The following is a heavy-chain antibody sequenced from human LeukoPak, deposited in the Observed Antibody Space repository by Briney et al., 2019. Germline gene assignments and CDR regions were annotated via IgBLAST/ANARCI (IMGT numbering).Heavy chain of an antibody. Sequence: GGSLRLSCAASGFTFSSYTMSWVRQAPGKGLEWVSAISGSGGSTYYADSVKGRFTISRDNSKNTLYLQMNSLRAEDTAVYYCAKGFDYAVWYYFDYWGEGTLVTVSS. V-gene: IGHV3-23*01. J-gene: IGHJ4*02. CDR3: AKGFDYAVWYYFDY. D-gene: IGHD4-17*01. CDR2: ISGSGGST. CDR1: GFTFSSYT.